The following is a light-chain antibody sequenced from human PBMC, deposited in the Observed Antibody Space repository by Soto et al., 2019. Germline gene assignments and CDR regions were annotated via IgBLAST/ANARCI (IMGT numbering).Light chain of an antibody. V-gene: IGLV2-8*01. Sequence: QSALTQPPSASGSPGQSVTISCTGTSSDVGAYKYDSWYQQYPGKAPKLMIYEVTKRPSGVPDRFSGSKSANTASLTVSGLQAEDEADYYCTSYVGNDIWVFGGGTKVTVL. CDR3: TSYVGNDIWV. CDR1: SSDVGAYKY. CDR2: EVT. J-gene: IGLJ3*02.